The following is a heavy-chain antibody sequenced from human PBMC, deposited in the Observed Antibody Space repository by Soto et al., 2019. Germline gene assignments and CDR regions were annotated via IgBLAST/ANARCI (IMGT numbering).Heavy chain of an antibody. CDR3: AGGSGISAASDY. D-gene: IGHD6-13*01. Sequence: EVQLLESGGGLVQPGGSLRLSCAASGFTFSSYAMSWVRQAPGKGLEWVSVISGSGGTTYHADSVKGRFTISRDNSKNTLYLQMNSLRADDTAVYYCAGGSGISAASDYWGQGTLVTVSS. V-gene: IGHV3-23*01. CDR2: ISGSGGTT. J-gene: IGHJ4*02. CDR1: GFTFSSYA.